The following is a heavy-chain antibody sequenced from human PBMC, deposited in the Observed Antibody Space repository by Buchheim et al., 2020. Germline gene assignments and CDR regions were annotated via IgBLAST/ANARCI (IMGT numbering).Heavy chain of an antibody. V-gene: IGHV3-30*18. CDR1: GFTFSSYG. J-gene: IGHJ4*02. CDR2: ISYDGSNK. CDR3: AKGSKTLRFLEWLLYLDY. D-gene: IGHD3-3*01. Sequence: QVQLVESGGGVVQPGRSLRLSCAASGFTFSSYGMHWVRQAPGKGLEWVAVISYDGSNKYYADSVKGRFIIPRDNSKNTLYLQMNSLRAEDTAVYYCAKGSKTLRFLEWLLYLDYWGQGTL.